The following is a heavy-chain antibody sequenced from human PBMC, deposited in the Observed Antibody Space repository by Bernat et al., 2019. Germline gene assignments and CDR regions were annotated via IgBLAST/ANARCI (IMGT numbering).Heavy chain of an antibody. CDR1: GFTFSSYG. Sequence: QVQLVGSGGGVVQPGRFLRLPCAASGFTFSSYGMHWVRQAPGKGLEWVAVFWYDGSNKYYADSVKGRFTISRDNSKNTLYLQMNSLRAEDTAVYYCARDNSSSWYRFDYWGQGTLVTVSS. CDR2: FWYDGSNK. J-gene: IGHJ4*02. D-gene: IGHD6-13*01. V-gene: IGHV3-33*01. CDR3: ARDNSSSWYRFDY.